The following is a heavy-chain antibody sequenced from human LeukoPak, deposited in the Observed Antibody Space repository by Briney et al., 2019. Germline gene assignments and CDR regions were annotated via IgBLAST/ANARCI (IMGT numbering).Heavy chain of an antibody. J-gene: IGHJ6*02. Sequence: PGGSLRLSCAASGFTFSSYAMSRVRQAPGKGLEWVSAISGSGGSTYYADSVKGRFTISRDNSKNTLYLQMNSLRAEDTAVYYCAKDACCSGGSCYCDYYYYGMDVWGQGTTVTVSS. CDR1: GFTFSSYA. CDR3: AKDACCSGGSCYCDYYYYGMDV. V-gene: IGHV3-23*01. D-gene: IGHD2-15*01. CDR2: ISGSGGST.